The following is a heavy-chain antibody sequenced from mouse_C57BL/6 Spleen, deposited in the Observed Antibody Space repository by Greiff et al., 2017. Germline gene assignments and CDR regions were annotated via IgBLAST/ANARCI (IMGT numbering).Heavy chain of an antibody. Sequence: VKLMESGAELVKPGASVKISCKASGYAFSSYWMNWVKQRPGKGLVWIGQIYPGDGDTNYNGKFKGKDTLTADKSSSTAYMQLISLTYEDSAVYFCARDRCYDGYLPFAYWGQGTLVTVSA. D-gene: IGHD2-3*01. V-gene: IGHV1-80*01. CDR1: GYAFSSYW. CDR2: IYPGDGDT. CDR3: ARDRCYDGYLPFAY. J-gene: IGHJ3*01.